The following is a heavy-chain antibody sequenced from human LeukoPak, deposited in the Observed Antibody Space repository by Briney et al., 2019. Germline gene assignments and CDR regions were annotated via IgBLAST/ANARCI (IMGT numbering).Heavy chain of an antibody. Sequence: GGSLRLSCAASGFTFSSYAMSWVRQAPGNGLEWVSAISGSGGSTYYADSVKGRFTISRDNSKNTLYLQMNSLRAEDTAVYYCAKDPSGGDWNWIDPWGQGTLVTVSS. CDR3: AKDPSGGDWNWIDP. D-gene: IGHD2-21*02. J-gene: IGHJ5*02. CDR1: GFTFSSYA. V-gene: IGHV3-23*01. CDR2: ISGSGGST.